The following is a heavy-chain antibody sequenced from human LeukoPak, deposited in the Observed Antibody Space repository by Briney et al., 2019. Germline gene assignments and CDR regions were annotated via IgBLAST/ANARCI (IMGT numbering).Heavy chain of an antibody. D-gene: IGHD6-13*01. CDR2: ISSSGSTI. CDR1: GFTFNTYA. J-gene: IGHJ4*02. Sequence: GGSLRLSCAASGFTFNTYAMSWVRQAPGKGLEWVSYISSSGSTIYYADSVKGRFTISRDNAKNSLYLQMNSLRAEDTAVYYCARLIAAAGSAGGYFDYWGQGTLVTVSS. CDR3: ARLIAAAGSAGGYFDY. V-gene: IGHV3-48*03.